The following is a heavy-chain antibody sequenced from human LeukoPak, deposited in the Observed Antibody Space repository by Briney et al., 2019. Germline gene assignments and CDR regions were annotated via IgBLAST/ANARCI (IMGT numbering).Heavy chain of an antibody. CDR1: GGSFSGYS. Sequence: SETLSLTCAVYGGSFSGYSWSWLRQPAGKGLEWIGRVYTSGSTNYNPSLTSRVTISVDTSKKQFSLKLSSVTAADTAVYYCAREKIGYYDGSGRGWFDPWGQGTLVTVSS. J-gene: IGHJ5*02. D-gene: IGHD3-22*01. V-gene: IGHV4-4*07. CDR3: AREKIGYYDGSGRGWFDP. CDR2: VYTSGST.